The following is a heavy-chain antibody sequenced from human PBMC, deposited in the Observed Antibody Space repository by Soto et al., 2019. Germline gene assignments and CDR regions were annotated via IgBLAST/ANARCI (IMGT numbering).Heavy chain of an antibody. J-gene: IGHJ4*02. CDR3: ARGDSSSWYRYFDY. CDR1: GXSIGSGGYY. D-gene: IGHD6-13*01. V-gene: IGHV4-31*03. CDR2: ISYSGNT. Sequence: LSLTCSVSGXSIGSGGYYWSWIRQHPGKGLEWIAYISYSGNTYYNPSLKSRVTLSVDTSKNHFSLKLRSVTAADTAVYYCARGDSSSWYRYFDYWGQGTLVTVSS.